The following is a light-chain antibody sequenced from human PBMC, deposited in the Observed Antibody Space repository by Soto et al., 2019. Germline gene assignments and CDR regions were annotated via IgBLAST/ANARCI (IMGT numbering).Light chain of an antibody. CDR3: SSYTSSSTFV. CDR2: HVT. CDR1: SSDVGGYNF. V-gene: IGLV2-14*03. J-gene: IGLJ1*01. Sequence: QSVLTHPASVSGSPGQSITISSNGTSSDVGGYNFVSWYQQHPGKAPLLMIYHVTDRPSGVSSRFSASKSGNTASLTISGLQAEDEADYYCSSYTSSSTFVFGTGTKVTGL.